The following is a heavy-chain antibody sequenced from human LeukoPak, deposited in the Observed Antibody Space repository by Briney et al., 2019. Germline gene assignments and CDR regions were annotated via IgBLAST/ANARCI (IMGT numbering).Heavy chain of an antibody. CDR3: AKDRCSGGSCYYRYYYYMDV. J-gene: IGHJ6*03. V-gene: IGHV3-23*01. D-gene: IGHD2-15*01. Sequence: PGGSLRLSCAASGFTFSSYAMSWVRQAPGKGLEWVSAISGSGGSTYYADSVKGRFTISRDNSKNTLYLQMNSLRAEDTAVYYCAKDRCSGGSCYYRYYYYMDVWGKGTTVTVSS. CDR2: ISGSGGST. CDR1: GFTFSSYA.